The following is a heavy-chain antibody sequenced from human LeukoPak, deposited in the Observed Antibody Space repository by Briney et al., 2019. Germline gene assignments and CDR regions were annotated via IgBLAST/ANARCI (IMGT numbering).Heavy chain of an antibody. Sequence: SETLSLTCTVSGGSISSSSYYWGWIRQPPGKGLEWIGSIYYSGNTFYNPSLKSRVTISVDTSKNQFSLKLSSVTAADTAVYYCARRHYYGSGSYYYYMDVWGKGTTVTVSS. D-gene: IGHD3-10*01. CDR3: ARRHYYGSGSYYYYMDV. V-gene: IGHV4-39*01. J-gene: IGHJ6*03. CDR2: IYYSGNT. CDR1: GGSISSSSYY.